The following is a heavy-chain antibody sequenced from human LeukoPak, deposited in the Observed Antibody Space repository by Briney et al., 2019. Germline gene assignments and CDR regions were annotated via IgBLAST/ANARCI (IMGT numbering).Heavy chain of an antibody. CDR3: AKVRLLDGYSFGY. D-gene: IGHD5-24*01. CDR1: GFTFSWYW. V-gene: IGHV3-74*01. Sequence: PGGSLRLSCSASGFTFSWYWMHWVRQAPGKGLVWVSRINSDGSSTAYADSVKGRFTISRDNTENTVYLQMNSLRAWETDIYYCAKVRLLDGYSFGYWGQGTLVTVSS. J-gene: IGHJ4*02. CDR2: INSDGSST.